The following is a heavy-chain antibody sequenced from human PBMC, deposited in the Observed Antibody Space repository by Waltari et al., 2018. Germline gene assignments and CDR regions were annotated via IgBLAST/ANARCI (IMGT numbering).Heavy chain of an antibody. Sequence: QVQLQESGPGLVKPSQTLSLTCTVSGGSISSGSYYLSWIRQTAGKGLGWIGYIYTSGSTNYNPSLKSRVTISVDTSKNQFSLKLSSVTAADTAVYYCARDIKYCSGGSCYQSRAFDIWGQGTMVTVSS. V-gene: IGHV4-61*09. CDR1: GGSISSGSYY. D-gene: IGHD2-15*01. CDR3: ARDIKYCSGGSCYQSRAFDI. J-gene: IGHJ3*02. CDR2: IYTSGST.